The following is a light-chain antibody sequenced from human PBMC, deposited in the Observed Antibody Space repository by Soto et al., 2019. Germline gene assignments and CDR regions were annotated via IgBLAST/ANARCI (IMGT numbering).Light chain of an antibody. CDR3: SSYTNSGTRM. CDR2: DVK. Sequence: QSALTQPASVSGSPGQSITISCTETSSDVGGYNYVSWYQQHPGKAPKLMIYDVKNRPSGISNRFSGSKSGNTASLTISGLQADDEGDYYCSSYTNSGTRMFGGGTKLTVL. J-gene: IGLJ3*02. CDR1: SSDVGGYNY. V-gene: IGLV2-14*03.